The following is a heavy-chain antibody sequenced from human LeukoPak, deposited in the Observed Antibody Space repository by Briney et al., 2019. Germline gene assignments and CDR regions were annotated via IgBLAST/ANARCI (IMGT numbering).Heavy chain of an antibody. V-gene: IGHV6-1*01. CDR1: GDSVSSNSAA. D-gene: IGHD5-12*01. J-gene: IGHJ4*02. Sequence: SQTLSLTCAISGDSVSSNSAAWNWIRQSPSRGLEWLGRTYYRSKWYNDYAVSVQSRITINPDTSKNQFSLQLNSVTPEDTAVYYCARDRGEEYSGYDYYFDYWGQGTLVTVSS. CDR3: ARDRGEEYSGYDYYFDY. CDR2: TYYRSKWYN.